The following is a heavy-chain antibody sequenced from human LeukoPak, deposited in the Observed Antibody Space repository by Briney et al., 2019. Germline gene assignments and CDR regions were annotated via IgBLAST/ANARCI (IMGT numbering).Heavy chain of an antibody. CDR1: GFPFTTFW. D-gene: IGHD6-13*01. CDR2: IQQDGSGE. CDR3: AKDAIAAAGNVY. V-gene: IGHV3-7*03. Sequence: GGSLRLSCEASGFPFTTFWMNWVRQPPGKGLEWVAKIQQDGSGEQYVGSVKGRFTISRDNAKNSLYLQMNSLRAEDTALYYCAKDAIAAAGNVYWGQGTLVTVSS. J-gene: IGHJ4*02.